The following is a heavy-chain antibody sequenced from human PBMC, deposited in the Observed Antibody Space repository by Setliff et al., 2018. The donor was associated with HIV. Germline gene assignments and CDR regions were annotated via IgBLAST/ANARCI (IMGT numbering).Heavy chain of an antibody. D-gene: IGHD3-3*01. J-gene: IGHJ2*01. CDR3: LLWTGYYTYWFFDL. V-gene: IGHV4-39*07. Sequence: PSETLSLTCSVSGGSISSSRYYWGWIRQPPGKGLEWIGSIYYSGNTYYNPSLKSRVTISVDTSKNQFSLKLSSVTAADTAVYYCLLWTGYYTYWFFDLWGRGALVTVSS. CDR2: IYYSGNT. CDR1: GGSISSSRYY.